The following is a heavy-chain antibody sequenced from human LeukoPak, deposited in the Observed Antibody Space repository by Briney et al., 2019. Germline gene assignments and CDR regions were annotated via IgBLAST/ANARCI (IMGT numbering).Heavy chain of an antibody. CDR1: GFTFSSSA. Sequence: GGSLRLSCAASGFTFSSSAMNWVRQAPGKGLEWVSAISGSGGSSYYADSVKGRFTISRDNSKNTLYLQMNSLRAEDTAVYYCAKDILTGYSHWFDPWGQGTLVTVSS. CDR3: AKDILTGYSHWFDP. CDR2: ISGSGGSS. J-gene: IGHJ5*02. D-gene: IGHD3-9*01. V-gene: IGHV3-23*01.